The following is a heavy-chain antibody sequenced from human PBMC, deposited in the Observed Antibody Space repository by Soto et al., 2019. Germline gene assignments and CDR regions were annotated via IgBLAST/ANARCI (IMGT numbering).Heavy chain of an antibody. V-gene: IGHV1-58*01. CDR2: IVVGSGNT. CDR3: ARTSRYYDFWSGYLENWFDP. Sequence: QMQLVQSGPEVKKPGTSVKVSCKASGFTFTSSAVQWVRQARGQRLEWIGWIVVGSGNTNYAQKFQERVTITRDMSTSTAYMELSSLRSEDTAVYYCARTSRYYDFWSGYLENWFDPWGQGTLVTVSS. J-gene: IGHJ5*02. D-gene: IGHD3-3*01. CDR1: GFTFTSSA.